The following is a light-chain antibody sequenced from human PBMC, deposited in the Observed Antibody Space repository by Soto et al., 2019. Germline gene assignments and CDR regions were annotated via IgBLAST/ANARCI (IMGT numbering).Light chain of an antibody. CDR3: QQYGTSPPT. V-gene: IGKV3-20*01. J-gene: IGKJ3*01. CDR1: QSVSRNS. CDR2: GAS. Sequence: EIVLTQSPGTLSLSPGERATLSCRASQSVSRNSLAWYQQQPGQAPRLLINGASSRATDIPDRFSGSGSGTDFTLIVSKLETEDFAVYFCQQYGTSPPTFGPGTKVDI.